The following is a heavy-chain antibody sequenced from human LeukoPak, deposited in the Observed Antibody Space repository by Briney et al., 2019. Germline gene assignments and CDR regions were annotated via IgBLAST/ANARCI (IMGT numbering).Heavy chain of an antibody. CDR2: IKEDGSEK. D-gene: IGHD2-2*01. CDR3: ATFSAAES. CDR1: GFTFRGYW. J-gene: IGHJ5*02. Sequence: GGSLRLSCETSGFTFRGYWMTWVRQPPGKGLEWVATIKEDGSEKYYVDSVKGRFTISRDDAENSLYLQMSCLRAEDTAVYYCATFSAAESWGQGNLVTVSS. V-gene: IGHV3-7*01.